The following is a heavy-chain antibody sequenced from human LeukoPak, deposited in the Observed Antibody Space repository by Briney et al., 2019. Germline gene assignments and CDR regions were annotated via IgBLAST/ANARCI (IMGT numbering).Heavy chain of an antibody. CDR3: VKVGDSGYGEYYQH. D-gene: IGHD5-12*01. CDR1: GFTVSSIH. CDR2: TYTGGNS. V-gene: IGHV3-53*05. Sequence: GGSLRLSCAASGFTVSSIHMVWVRQAPGKGLEWVSVTYTGGNSYYADSVKGRFIISRDNSKNTLYLQMSSLRAEDTALYYCVKVGDSGYGEYYQHWGQGTLVTVSS. J-gene: IGHJ1*01.